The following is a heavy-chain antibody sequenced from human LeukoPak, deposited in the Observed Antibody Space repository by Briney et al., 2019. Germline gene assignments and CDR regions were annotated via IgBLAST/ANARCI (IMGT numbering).Heavy chain of an antibody. D-gene: IGHD4-11*01. CDR1: GFTVSTYV. Sequence: PGGSLRLSCAVSGFTVSTYVMYWVRRAPGEGLVWVSRINHDGSDISYADSVKGRSTISRDNSRNALYLQMNSLRADDTAVYYCAKDLDYTTYGYYFDYWGQGTLVTVSS. CDR2: INHDGSDI. J-gene: IGHJ4*02. CDR3: AKDLDYTTYGYYFDY. V-gene: IGHV3-74*01.